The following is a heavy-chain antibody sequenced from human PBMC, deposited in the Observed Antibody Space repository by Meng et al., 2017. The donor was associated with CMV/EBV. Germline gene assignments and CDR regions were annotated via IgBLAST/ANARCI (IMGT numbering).Heavy chain of an antibody. J-gene: IGHJ2*01. CDR1: GGSFSGYY. CDR2: INHSGST. D-gene: IGHD2-21*01. CDR3: ARSVVVIATRRGYFDL. Sequence: YGGSFSGYYLSWIRQPPGKGLEWIGEINHSGSTNYTPSLKSRVTISVDTSKNQFSLKLSSVTAADTAVYYCARSVVVIATRRGYFDLWGRGTLVTVSS. V-gene: IGHV4-34*01.